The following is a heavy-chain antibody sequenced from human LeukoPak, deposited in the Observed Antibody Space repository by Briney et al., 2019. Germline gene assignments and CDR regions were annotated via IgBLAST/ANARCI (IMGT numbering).Heavy chain of an antibody. J-gene: IGHJ4*02. Sequence: PSETLSLTCTVSGGSISSSSNYWGWIRQPPGKGLQWVGSINYIGNTYYNPSLKSRVTISVDTSKNQFSLNLSSVTAAETAVYYCSRSAAGTVGSGDFDYWGQGTLVTVSS. CDR1: GGSISSSSNY. CDR3: SRSAAGTVGSGDFDY. V-gene: IGHV4-39*01. CDR2: INYIGNT. D-gene: IGHD6-13*01.